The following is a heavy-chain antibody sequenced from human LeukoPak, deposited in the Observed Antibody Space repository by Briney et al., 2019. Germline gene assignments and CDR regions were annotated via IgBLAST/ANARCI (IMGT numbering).Heavy chain of an antibody. J-gene: IGHJ4*02. CDR1: GGSFSGYY. CDR3: ARGVYIAAAQYAY. CDR2: IYYSGST. V-gene: IGHV4-59*01. D-gene: IGHD6-13*01. Sequence: TSETLSLTCAVYGGSFSGYYWSWIRQPPGKGLEWIGYIYYSGSTNYNPSLKSRVTISVDTSKNQFSLKLSSVTAADTAAYYCARGVYIAAAQYAYWGQGTLVTVSS.